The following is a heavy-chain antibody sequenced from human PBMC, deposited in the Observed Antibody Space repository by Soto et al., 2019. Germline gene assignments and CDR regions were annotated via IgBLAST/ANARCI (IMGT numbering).Heavy chain of an antibody. D-gene: IGHD2-2*02. V-gene: IGHV3-23*01. CDR2: ISGSGGST. J-gene: IGHJ4*02. CDR3: AKDILDIVVVPAAIETLDY. CDR1: GFTFSSYA. Sequence: PGGSLRLSCSASGFTFSSYAMSWVRQAPGKGLEWVSAISGSGGSTYYAGSVKGRFTISRDNSKNTLYLQMNSLRAEDTAVYYCAKDILDIVVVPAAIETLDYWGQGTLVTVSS.